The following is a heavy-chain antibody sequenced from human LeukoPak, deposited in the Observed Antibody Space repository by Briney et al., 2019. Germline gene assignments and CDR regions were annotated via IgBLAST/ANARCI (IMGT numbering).Heavy chain of an antibody. CDR1: GFIFSSYA. Sequence: GGSLRLSCAASGFIFSSYAMSWVRQAPGKGLEWVSAFSASGGSTYYADSVKGRFTISRDNSKNTLYLQMNSLRADDTAVYYCARFWVFGADTSPPYHQGMDVWGQGTTVTVSS. J-gene: IGHJ6*02. CDR3: ARFWVFGADTSPPYHQGMDV. CDR2: FSASGGST. V-gene: IGHV3-23*01. D-gene: IGHD3-3*01.